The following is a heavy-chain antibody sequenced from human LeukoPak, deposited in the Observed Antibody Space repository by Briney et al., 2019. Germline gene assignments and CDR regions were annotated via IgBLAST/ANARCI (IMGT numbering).Heavy chain of an antibody. D-gene: IGHD3-10*01. CDR3: AREEEEGITMVRGPWDY. J-gene: IGHJ4*02. V-gene: IGHV3-7*01. CDR1: GFTFSNYW. CDR2: IKLDGSEK. Sequence: PRGSLRLSCAASGFTFSNYWLSWVRQAPGKGLEWVANIKLDGSEKYYVDSVKGRFTISRDNAKNSLYLQMNSLRAEDTAVYYCAREEEEGITMVRGPWDYWGQGTLVTVSS.